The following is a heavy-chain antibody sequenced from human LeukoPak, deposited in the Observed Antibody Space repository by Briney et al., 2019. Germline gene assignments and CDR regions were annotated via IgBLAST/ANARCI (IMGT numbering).Heavy chain of an antibody. CDR2: INPNSGGT. Sequence: ASVHVSFKASGYTFTDYYMHWVGQAPGQGLEWMGWINPNSGGTNYAQKFQGRVTITRDTSISTAYMELSRLRSDDTAVYYCARRAVVVPAAIAATPDNWFDPWGQGTLVTVSS. V-gene: IGHV1-2*02. CDR1: GYTFTDYY. J-gene: IGHJ5*02. D-gene: IGHD2-2*01. CDR3: ARRAVVVPAAIAATPDNWFDP.